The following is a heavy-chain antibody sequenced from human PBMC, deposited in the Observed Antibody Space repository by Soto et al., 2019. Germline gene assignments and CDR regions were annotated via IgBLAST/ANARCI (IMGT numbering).Heavy chain of an antibody. Sequence: GSLRLSCAASGFTFSIYAMNWVRQAPGKGLEWVSALSASGGNTYYADSVKGRFTLSRDNSKNTLYLQMNCLRAEDTAVYYCAKAGTHSYFDYWGQGTLVTVSS. CDR2: LSASGGNT. J-gene: IGHJ4*02. V-gene: IGHV3-23*01. CDR3: AKAGTHSYFDY. CDR1: GFTFSIYA. D-gene: IGHD1-1*01.